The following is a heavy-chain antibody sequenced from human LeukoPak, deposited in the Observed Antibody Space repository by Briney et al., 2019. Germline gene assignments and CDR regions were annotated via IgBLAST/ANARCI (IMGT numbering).Heavy chain of an antibody. V-gene: IGHV4-30-4*08. CDR3: ARISVVTQGVFDY. Sequence: PSQTLSLTCTVSGGSISSGDYYWSWIRKHTGKGLEWIGYIYYSGSTYYNPSLKSRVTISVDTSKNQFSLKLSSVTAADTAVYYCARISVVTQGVFDYWGQGTLVTVSS. CDR2: IYYSGST. D-gene: IGHD3-22*01. CDR1: GGSISSGDYY. J-gene: IGHJ4*02.